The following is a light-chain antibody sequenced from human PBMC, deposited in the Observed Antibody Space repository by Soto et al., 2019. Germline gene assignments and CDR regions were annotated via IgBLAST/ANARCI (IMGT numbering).Light chain of an antibody. V-gene: IGKV3-15*01. J-gene: IGKJ2*01. CDR1: QSVSSN. CDR2: DAS. Sequence: EIVMTQSPATLSVSPGERATLSCRASQSVSSNLAWYQQKPGQAPRLLIYDASTRATGIPARFSGSGSGTDFTLTISSLQSGDFAVYYCQQYNNWPQTFGQGTKLEIK. CDR3: QQYNNWPQT.